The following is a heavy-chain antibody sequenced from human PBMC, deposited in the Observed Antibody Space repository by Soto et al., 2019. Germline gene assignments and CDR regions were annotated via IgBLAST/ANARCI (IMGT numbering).Heavy chain of an antibody. V-gene: IGHV1-58*01. CDR1: GFTFNSSA. Sequence: SVKVSCKASGFTFNSSAVQWVRQARGQRLEWIGWIVVGSGNTNYAQKFQERVTITRDMSTSTAYMELSSLRSEDTAVYYCAADGMVRGVIITSNYWGQGTLVTVSS. CDR3: AADGMVRGVIITSNY. CDR2: IVVGSGNT. D-gene: IGHD3-10*01. J-gene: IGHJ4*02.